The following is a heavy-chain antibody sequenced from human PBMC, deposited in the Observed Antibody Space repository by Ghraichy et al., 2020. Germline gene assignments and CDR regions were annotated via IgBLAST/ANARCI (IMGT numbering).Heavy chain of an antibody. CDR2: VTAYNGDT. D-gene: IGHD5-12*01. V-gene: IGHV1-18*04. J-gene: IGHJ4*02. Sequence: ASFKVSCKASGYTFKSYSISWVRQAPGQGLEWMGWVTAYNGDTNYAQKFQDRVTMTTETSTNTAYMELRSLRYDDSAIYYCVRDPYSGYDSRDYWGQGTLVTVSS. CDR3: VRDPYSGYDSRDY. CDR1: GYTFKSYS.